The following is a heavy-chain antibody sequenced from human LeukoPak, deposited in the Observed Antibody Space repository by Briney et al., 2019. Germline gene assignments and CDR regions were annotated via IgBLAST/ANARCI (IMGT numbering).Heavy chain of an antibody. V-gene: IGHV3-48*03. Sequence: GGSLRLSCAASGFTFSSYEMNWVRQAPGRGLEWVSYISSSGSTIYYADSVKGRFTISRDNAKNSLYLQMNSLRAEDTAVYYCARESNVYYYDSSGFPFDYWGQGTLVTVSS. J-gene: IGHJ4*02. D-gene: IGHD3-22*01. CDR3: ARESNVYYYDSSGFPFDY. CDR2: ISSSGSTI. CDR1: GFTFSSYE.